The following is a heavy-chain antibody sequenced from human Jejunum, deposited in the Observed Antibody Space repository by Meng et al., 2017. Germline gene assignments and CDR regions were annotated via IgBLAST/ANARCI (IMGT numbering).Heavy chain of an antibody. CDR2: IDSSGST. D-gene: IGHD2-15*01. J-gene: IGHJ4*02. CDR1: GGSLNSGHYF. CDR3: ARALGGGFYSYYFDS. Sequence: QVQLQESGPGLVKPSQTLSLTCTASGGSLNSGHYFWNWIRQRPGQGLEWIGSIDSSGSTHHSPSLHSRLTISVDTSKNQFSLKLSSVTAADTAVYNCARALGGGFYSYYFDSWGQGTLVTVSS. V-gene: IGHV4-31*03.